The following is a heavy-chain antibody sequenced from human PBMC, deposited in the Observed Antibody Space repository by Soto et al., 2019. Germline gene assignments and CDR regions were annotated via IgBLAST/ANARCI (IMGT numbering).Heavy chain of an antibody. V-gene: IGHV4-59*08. J-gene: IGHJ6*02. CDR3: ARMGRANDSSGYYYYYYGMDV. Sequence: SETLSLTCAVSGASINSYYWSWIRQPPGKGLEWIGYIYYSGSTNYNPSLKSRVTISVDTSKNQFSLKLSSVTAADTAVYYCARMGRANDSSGYYYYYYGMDVWGQGTTVTVSS. CDR2: IYYSGST. CDR1: GASINSYY. D-gene: IGHD3-22*01.